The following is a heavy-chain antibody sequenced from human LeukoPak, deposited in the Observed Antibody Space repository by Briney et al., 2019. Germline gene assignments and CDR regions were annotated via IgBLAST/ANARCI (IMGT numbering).Heavy chain of an antibody. CDR2: IYYSGST. J-gene: IGHJ5*02. D-gene: IGHD3-16*01. Sequence: SETLSLTCTVSGGSISSYYWSWIRQPPGKGLEWIGYIYYSGSTNYNPSLKSRVTISVDTSKNQFSLKLSSVTAADTAVYYCARVAKKFGPPDLRNWFDPWGQGTLVTVSS. CDR3: ARVAKKFGPPDLRNWFDP. CDR1: GGSISSYY. V-gene: IGHV4-59*12.